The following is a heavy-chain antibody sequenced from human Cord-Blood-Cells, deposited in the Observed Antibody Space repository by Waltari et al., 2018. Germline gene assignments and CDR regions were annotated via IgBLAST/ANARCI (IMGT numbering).Heavy chain of an antibody. D-gene: IGHD6-13*01. V-gene: IGHV4-34*01. CDR1: GGSFSGYY. CDR2: INHSGRT. Sequence: QVQLQQWGAGLLKPSETLSLTCAVYGGSFSGYYWSWIRQPPGKGLEWIGEINHSGRTNYHPSLKSRVTISVDTSKNQFSLKLSSVTAADTAVYYCATEKYSSSWYWFDPWGQGTLVTVSS. J-gene: IGHJ5*02. CDR3: ATEKYSSSWYWFDP.